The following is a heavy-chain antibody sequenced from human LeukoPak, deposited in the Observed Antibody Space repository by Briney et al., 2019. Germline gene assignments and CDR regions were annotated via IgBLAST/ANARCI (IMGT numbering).Heavy chain of an antibody. J-gene: IGHJ3*02. CDR3: ARDLRLDAFDI. Sequence: GGSLRLSCAASGFTFSSYRMNWVRQAPGKGLEWVSSISSSSSYIYYADSVKGRFTISRDNAKNSLYLQMNSLRAEDTAVYYCARDLRLDAFDIWGQGTMVTVSS. D-gene: IGHD6-25*01. CDR1: GFTFSSYR. V-gene: IGHV3-21*01. CDR2: ISSSSSYI.